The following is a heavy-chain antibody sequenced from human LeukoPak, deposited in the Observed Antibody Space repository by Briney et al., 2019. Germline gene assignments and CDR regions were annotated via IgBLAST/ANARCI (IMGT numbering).Heavy chain of an antibody. CDR1: GGSFSGYY. D-gene: IGHD6-13*01. CDR3: ARGRIVTAGTKWLSY. Sequence: SETLSLTCAVYGGSFSGYYWSWIRQPPGKGLEWIGEINHSGSTNYNPSLKSRVTISVDTSKSQFSLKLSSVTAADTAVYFCARGRIVTAGTKWLSYWGQGTLVTVSS. V-gene: IGHV4-34*01. CDR2: INHSGST. J-gene: IGHJ4*02.